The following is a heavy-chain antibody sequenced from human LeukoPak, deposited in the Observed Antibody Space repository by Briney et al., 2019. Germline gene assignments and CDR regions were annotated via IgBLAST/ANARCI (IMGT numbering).Heavy chain of an antibody. J-gene: IGHJ5*02. CDR2: IYFSGST. Sequence: PSETLSLTYTVSGGSLSSYYWSWIRQPPGKGLEWIGHIYFSGSTNYNASLQSRVTISVDTSKNQFSLKLSSVTAADTAVYYCARHRAITIFGVPLYNWFDPWGQGTLVTVSS. CDR3: ARHRAITIFGVPLYNWFDP. D-gene: IGHD3-3*01. V-gene: IGHV4-59*08. CDR1: GGSLSSYY.